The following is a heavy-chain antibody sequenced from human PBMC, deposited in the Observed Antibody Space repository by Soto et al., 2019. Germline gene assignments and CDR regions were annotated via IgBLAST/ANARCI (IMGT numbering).Heavy chain of an antibody. Sequence: QVQLVQSGAEVKKPGASVKVSCKASGYTFTSYDINWVRQATGQGLEWMGWMNPNSGNTGYVQKFQGRVTMTRNTSISTAYMELSSLRSEDTAVYYCATDSRGTYYYYYGMDVWGQGTTVTVSS. D-gene: IGHD3-22*01. V-gene: IGHV1-8*01. CDR1: GYTFTSYD. CDR3: ATDSRGTYYYYYGMDV. CDR2: MNPNSGNT. J-gene: IGHJ6*02.